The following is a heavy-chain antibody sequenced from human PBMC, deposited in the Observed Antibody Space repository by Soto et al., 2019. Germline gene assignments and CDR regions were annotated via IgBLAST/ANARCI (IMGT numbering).Heavy chain of an antibody. CDR2: ISAYNGNT. J-gene: IGHJ4*02. V-gene: IGHV1-18*01. CDR1: GYTFTSYA. Sequence: QVQLVQSGAEVKKPGASVKVSCKASGYTFTSYAISWVRQAPGQGLEWMGWISAYNGNTNYAQKFQRRATMTTDTSTSTAYRELSSLISDGTAVYYCARDAPQADYWGQGTLVTVSS. CDR3: ARDAPQADY.